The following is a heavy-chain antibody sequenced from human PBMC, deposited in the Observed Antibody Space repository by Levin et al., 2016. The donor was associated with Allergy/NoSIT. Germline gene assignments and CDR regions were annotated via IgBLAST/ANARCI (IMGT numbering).Heavy chain of an antibody. Sequence: WIRQPPGKGLEWVSAISGSGGSTYYADSVKGRFTISRDNSKNTLYLQMNSLRAEDTAVYYCAKDRYYFDYWGQGTLVTVSS. CDR3: AKDRYYFDY. CDR2: ISGSGGST. V-gene: IGHV3-23*01. D-gene: IGHD3-16*02. J-gene: IGHJ4*02.